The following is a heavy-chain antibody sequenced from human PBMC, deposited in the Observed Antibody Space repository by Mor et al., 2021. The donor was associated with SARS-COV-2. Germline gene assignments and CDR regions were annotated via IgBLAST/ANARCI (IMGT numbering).Heavy chain of an antibody. V-gene: IGHV3-48*01. Sequence: ADSARGRFTISRDNAKNSLYLQMYSLRAEDTAVYYCAVYCSSPTCYVDYFDSWGQGTLVTVSS. CDR3: AVYCSSPTCYVDYFDS. J-gene: IGHJ4*02. D-gene: IGHD2-2*01.